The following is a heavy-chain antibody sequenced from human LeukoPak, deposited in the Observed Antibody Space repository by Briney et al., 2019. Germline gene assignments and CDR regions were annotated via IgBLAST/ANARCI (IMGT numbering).Heavy chain of an antibody. Sequence: ASVKVSCKASGYTFTSYGISWVRQAPGQGLEWMGWISAYNGNTNYAQKLQGRVTMTRDTSKSTAYMELRSLRSDDTAVYYCAREGANIVVVPAAIGEGFYYYYGMDVWGQGTTVTVSS. CDR1: GYTFTSYG. CDR3: AREGANIVVVPAAIGEGFYYYYGMDV. J-gene: IGHJ6*02. CDR2: ISAYNGNT. V-gene: IGHV1-18*01. D-gene: IGHD2-2*01.